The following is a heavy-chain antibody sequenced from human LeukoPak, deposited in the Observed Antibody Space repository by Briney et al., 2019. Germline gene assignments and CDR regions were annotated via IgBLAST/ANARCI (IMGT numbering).Heavy chain of an antibody. CDR2: INPSGGST. CDR3: ARDYSNARAFDY. Sequence: ASVKVSCKASRYTFTNYFIHWVRQAPGQGLEWMGIINPSGGSTSYAQKFQGTVTMTRDTSTNTVYMELSSLRTEDTAVYYCARDYSNARAFDYWGQGTLVTVSS. D-gene: IGHD4-11*01. CDR1: RYTFTNYF. V-gene: IGHV1-46*01. J-gene: IGHJ4*02.